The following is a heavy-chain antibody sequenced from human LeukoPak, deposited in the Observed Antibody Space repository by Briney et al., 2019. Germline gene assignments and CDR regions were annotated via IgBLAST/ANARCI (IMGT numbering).Heavy chain of an antibody. D-gene: IGHD3-22*01. CDR3: AREMTRDDSQGY. CDR2: IWYDGSNK. CDR1: GFTFSSYG. Sequence: PGGSLRLSCAASGFTFSSYGMHWVRQAPGKGLEWVAVIWYDGSNKYYADSVKGRFTISRDNSKNTLYLQMNSLRAEDTAVYYCAREMTRDDSQGYWGQGTLVTVSS. J-gene: IGHJ4*02. V-gene: IGHV3-33*01.